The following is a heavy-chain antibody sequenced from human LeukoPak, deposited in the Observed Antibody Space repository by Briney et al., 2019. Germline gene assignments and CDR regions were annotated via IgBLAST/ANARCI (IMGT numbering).Heavy chain of an antibody. J-gene: IGHJ4*02. CDR1: GYSFTGYY. CDR3: ARDQNYFDTTTYYGPDY. D-gene: IGHD3-22*01. CDR2: INPNSGAT. V-gene: IGHV1-2*02. Sequence: ASVKVSCKASGYSFTGYYIHWVRQAPGQGLEWMGWINPNSGATNYAQKFQDRVTMTRDTSIGTAYMELRRLRSDDTAVYLCARDQNYFDTTTYYGPDYWGQGTLVTVSS.